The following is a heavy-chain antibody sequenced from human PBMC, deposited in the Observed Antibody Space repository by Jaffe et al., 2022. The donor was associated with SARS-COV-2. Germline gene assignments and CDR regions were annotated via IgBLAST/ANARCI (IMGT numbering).Heavy chain of an antibody. D-gene: IGHD2-15*01. V-gene: IGHV3-21*06. Sequence: EVQLVESGGGLVKPGGSLRLSCATSGFAFRDYTMNWVRQAPGEGLEWVSSISSTGSHIYYADSVKGRFTISRDNTENSLSLQMSSLRAEDTAVYFCTRGPRTVVSIFWYFDVWGRGALVTVSS. J-gene: IGHJ2*01. CDR3: TRGPRTVVSIFWYFDV. CDR1: GFAFRDYT. CDR2: ISSTGSHI.